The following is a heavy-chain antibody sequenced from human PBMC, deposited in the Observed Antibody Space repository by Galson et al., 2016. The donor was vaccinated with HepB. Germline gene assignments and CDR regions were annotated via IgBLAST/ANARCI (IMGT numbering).Heavy chain of an antibody. CDR3: AKKWSYGDYSYFDY. D-gene: IGHD4-17*01. CDR2: IKEDGSEE. Sequence: SWVRQAPGKGLEWVANIKEDGSEEYYVDSVKGRFTISRDNAKNSLYLQMNRLRAEDTAVYYCAKKWSYGDYSYFDYWGQGTLVTVSS. J-gene: IGHJ4*02. V-gene: IGHV3-7*01.